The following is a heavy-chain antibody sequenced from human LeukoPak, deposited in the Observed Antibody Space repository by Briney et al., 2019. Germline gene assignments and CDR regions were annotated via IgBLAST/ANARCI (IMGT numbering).Heavy chain of an antibody. Sequence: SETLSLTCTVSGGSISSSSYYWGWIRQPPGKGLEWIGSIYYSGSTYYNPSLKSRATISVDTSKNQFSLKLSSVTAADTAVYYCARHAPNSSPSYYFDYWGQGTLVTVSS. D-gene: IGHD3-10*01. CDR1: GGSISSSSYY. CDR3: ARHAPNSSPSYYFDY. CDR2: IYYSGST. J-gene: IGHJ4*02. V-gene: IGHV4-39*01.